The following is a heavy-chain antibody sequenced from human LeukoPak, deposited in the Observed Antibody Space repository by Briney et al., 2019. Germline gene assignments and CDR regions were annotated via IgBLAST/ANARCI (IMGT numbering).Heavy chain of an antibody. CDR3: ATVAAAPGYNWFDP. J-gene: IGHJ5*02. CDR2: FDPEDGET. V-gene: IGHV1-24*01. CDR1: GYTLTELS. Sequence: ASVKVSCKVSGYTLTELSMHWVRQAPGKGLEWMGGFDPEDGETIYAQKFQGRVTMTEDTSTDTAYMELSSLRSEDTAVYYCATVAAAPGYNWFDPWGQRTLVTVSS. D-gene: IGHD2-2*01.